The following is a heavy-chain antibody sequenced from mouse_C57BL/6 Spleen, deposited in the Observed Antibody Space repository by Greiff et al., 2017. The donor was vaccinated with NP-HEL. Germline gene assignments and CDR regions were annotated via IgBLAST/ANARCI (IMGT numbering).Heavy chain of an antibody. Sequence: VQLKQSGPVLVKPGASVKMSCKASGYTFTDYYMNWVKQSHGKSLEWIGVINPYNGGTSYNQKFKGKATLTVDKSSSTAYMELNSLTSEDSAVYYCARDNYGSSYVLFDYWGQGTTLTVSS. CDR2: INPYNGGT. CDR3: ARDNYGSSYVLFDY. D-gene: IGHD1-1*01. V-gene: IGHV1-19*01. CDR1: GYTFTDYY. J-gene: IGHJ2*01.